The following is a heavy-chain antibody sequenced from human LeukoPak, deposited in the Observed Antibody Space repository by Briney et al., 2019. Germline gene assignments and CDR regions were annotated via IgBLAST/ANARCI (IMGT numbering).Heavy chain of an antibody. D-gene: IGHD6-13*01. V-gene: IGHV3-23*01. CDR1: GFIFSTYG. CDR2: IGGSGGNT. J-gene: IGHJ4*02. CDR3: AKRQPYYFDD. Sequence: GGSLRLSCAASGFIFSTYGMSWVRQAPGKGLEWVSAIGGSGGNTYYADSVQGRFTISRHNSKNTLYLQMNSLRAEDTAVYYCAKRQPYYFDDWGQGTLVTVSS.